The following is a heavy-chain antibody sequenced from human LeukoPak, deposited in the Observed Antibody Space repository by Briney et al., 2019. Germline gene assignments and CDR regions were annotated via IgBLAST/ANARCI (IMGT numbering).Heavy chain of an antibody. CDR2: INHSGST. CDR3: ARGKRVFFDSRPFDY. V-gene: IGHV4-34*01. Sequence: SETLSLTCAVYGGPFSGYYWSWIRQPPGKGLEWIGEINHSGSTNYNPSLKSRVTISVDTSKNQFSLKLSSVTAADTAVYYCARGKRVFFDSRPFDYWGQGTLVTVSS. D-gene: IGHD3-22*01. J-gene: IGHJ4*02. CDR1: GGPFSGYY.